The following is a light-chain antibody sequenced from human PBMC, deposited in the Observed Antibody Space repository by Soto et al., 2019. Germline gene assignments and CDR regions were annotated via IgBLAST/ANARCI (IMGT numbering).Light chain of an antibody. CDR3: QKFNNYPLT. Sequence: IPLTQSPSSLSASVGDIGTITCRASQGISSAVAWYQQKPGKPPKLLMYDASSLESGVPPRFSGSGSGTDFTLSISSLQPEDFATYYCQKFNNYPLTFGQGTRREIK. J-gene: IGKJ5*01. V-gene: IGKV1D-13*01. CDR2: DAS. CDR1: QGISSA.